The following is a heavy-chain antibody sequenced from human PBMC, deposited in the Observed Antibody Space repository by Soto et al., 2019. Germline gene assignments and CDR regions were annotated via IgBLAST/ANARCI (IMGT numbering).Heavy chain of an antibody. CDR1: GGSISSYY. J-gene: IGHJ4*02. Sequence: PSETLSLTCTVSGGSISSYYWSWIRQPPGKGLGWIGCIYYSGSTNYNPSLKSRVTISVDTSKNQFSLRLSSVTAADTAVFYCARTPYYDSSGYYLDYWGQGTLVTVSS. V-gene: IGHV4-59*01. CDR2: IYYSGST. D-gene: IGHD3-22*01. CDR3: ARTPYYDSSGYYLDY.